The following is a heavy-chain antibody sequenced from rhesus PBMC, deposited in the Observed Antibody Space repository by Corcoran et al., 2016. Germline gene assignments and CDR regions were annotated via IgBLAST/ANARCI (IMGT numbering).Heavy chain of an antibody. Sequence: EVQLVESGGGLVQPGGSLRLSCAASGFTFSNYWMSWVRQAPGKGLDGVGSIKNKADCVTPPYAESVKGRFTISRDDSKNTLYLQMNSLKTEDTAVYCCTRMYCTSTTCYAYYFDYWGQGVLVTVSS. CDR3: TRMYCTSTTCYAYYFDY. CDR1: GFTFSNYW. CDR2: IKNKADCVTP. V-gene: IGHV3-16*02. J-gene: IGHJ4*01. D-gene: IGHD2-2*01.